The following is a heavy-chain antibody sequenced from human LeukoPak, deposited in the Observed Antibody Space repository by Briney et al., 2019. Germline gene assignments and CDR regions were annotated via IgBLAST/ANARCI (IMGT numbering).Heavy chain of an antibody. V-gene: IGHV4-39*01. J-gene: IGHJ4*02. CDR2: IYYSGST. CDR3: ARHHSSGWAXFDY. D-gene: IGHD6-19*01. CDR1: GGSISSSSYY. Sequence: PSETLSLTCTVSGGSISSSSYYWGWIRQPPGKGLEWIGSIYYSGSTYYNPSLKSRVTISVDTSKNQFSLKLSSVTAADTAVYYCARHHSSGWAXFDYWGQGTLVTVSS.